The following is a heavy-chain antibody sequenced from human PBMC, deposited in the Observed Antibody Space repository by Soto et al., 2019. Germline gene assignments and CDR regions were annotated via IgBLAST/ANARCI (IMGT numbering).Heavy chain of an antibody. V-gene: IGHV1-69*06. D-gene: IGHD2-21*02. CDR1: VGSCSSYS. CDR3: ARGGAYCGGDCSYSN. J-gene: IGHJ3*01. Sequence: SVTVSSKASVGSCSSYSISGVRQATVQGLEWMGGIIPIFGTANYAQKFQGRVTITADKSTSTAYMELSSLRSEDTAVYYCARGGAYCGGDCSYSNWGQGTMVTVSS. CDR2: IIPIFGTA.